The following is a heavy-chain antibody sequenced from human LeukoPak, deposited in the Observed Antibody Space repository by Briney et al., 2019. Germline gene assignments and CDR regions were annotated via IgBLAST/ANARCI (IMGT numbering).Heavy chain of an antibody. J-gene: IGHJ4*02. V-gene: IGHV3-21*01. CDR1: GFTFSSYS. Sequence: PGGSLRLSCAASGFTFSSYSMNWVRQAPGKGLEWVSSISSSSSYIYYADSVKGRFTISRDNAKNSLYLQMNSLRAEDTAVYYCARDLLGISDCSSTSCPTEHYWGQGTLVTVSS. CDR3: ARDLLGISDCSSTSCPTEHY. D-gene: IGHD2-2*01. CDR2: ISSSSSYI.